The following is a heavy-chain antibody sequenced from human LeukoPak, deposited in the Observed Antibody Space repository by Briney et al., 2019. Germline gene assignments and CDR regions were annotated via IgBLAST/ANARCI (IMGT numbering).Heavy chain of an antibody. V-gene: IGHV4-34*01. D-gene: IGHD4-23*01. CDR3: ARVAASGGLRWQTGFI. J-gene: IGHJ4*02. CDR1: GGSSSGYY. Sequence: SETLSLTCAVYGGSSSGYYWSWICQPPGKGPEWIGEINHSGSTNYNPSLKSRVTISVDTSKNQFSLKLSSVTAADTAVYYCARVAASGGLRWQTGFIWGQGTLVTVSS. CDR2: INHSGST.